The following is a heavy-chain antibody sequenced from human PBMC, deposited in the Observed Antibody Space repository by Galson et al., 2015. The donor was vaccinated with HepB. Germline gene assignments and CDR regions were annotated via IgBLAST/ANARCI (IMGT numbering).Heavy chain of an antibody. CDR1: GFTFTSYG. D-gene: IGHD3-3*01. V-gene: IGHV1-18*01. J-gene: IGHJ4*02. CDR2: ISTCNGNT. CDR3: ARMGDGYDFWRGYYTGGEVFDD. Sequence: SVRLSCTASGFTFTSYGINWVRQAPGKGLEWMGWISTCNGNTNYAQKLKGRVTMTTDTSTNTAYMELRSLRSDDTAVYYCARMGDGYDFWRGYYTGGEVFDDWGQGTLVTVSS.